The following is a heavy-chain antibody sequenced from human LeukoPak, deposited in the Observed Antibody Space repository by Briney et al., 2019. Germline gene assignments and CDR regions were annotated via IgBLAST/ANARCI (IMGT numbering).Heavy chain of an antibody. V-gene: IGHV1-69*01. CDR3: ARGTGYSSGWYEGSFDY. J-gene: IGHJ4*02. D-gene: IGHD6-19*01. CDR2: IIPIFGTA. CDR1: GGTFSSYA. Sequence: SVKVSCKASGGTFSSYAISWVRQAPGQGLEWMGGIIPIFGTANYAQKFQGRVTITADESTSTAYMELSSLRSEDTAVYYCARGTGYSSGWYEGSFDYWGQGTLVTVSS.